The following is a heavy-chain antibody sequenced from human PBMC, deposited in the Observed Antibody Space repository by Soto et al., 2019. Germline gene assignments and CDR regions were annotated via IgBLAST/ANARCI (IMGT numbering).Heavy chain of an antibody. J-gene: IGHJ6*02. D-gene: IGHD2-21*02. V-gene: IGHV3-33*01. CDR2: IWYDGSNK. CDR1: GFTFSSYG. CDR3: ARDLVVVTAQTTRYYYYYGMDV. Sequence: QVPLVESGGGVVQPGRSLRLSCAASGFTFSSYGMHWVRQAPGKGLEWVAVIWYDGSNKYYADSVKGRFTISRDNSKNTLYLQMNSMRAEDTAVYYCARDLVVVTAQTTRYYYYYGMDVWGQGTTVTVSS.